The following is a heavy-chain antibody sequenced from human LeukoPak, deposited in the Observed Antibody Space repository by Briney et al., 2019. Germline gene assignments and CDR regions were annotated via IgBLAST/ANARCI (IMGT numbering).Heavy chain of an antibody. CDR3: ARKDLYNYFDY. CDR1: GGSISSYY. Sequence: PSETLSLTCTVSGGSISSYYCSWIRQPPGKGLEWIGYIYYSGSTNYNPSLKSRVTISVDTSKNQFSLKLSSVTAADTAVYYCARKDLYNYFDYWGQGTLVTVSS. J-gene: IGHJ4*02. V-gene: IGHV4-59*01. CDR2: IYYSGST. D-gene: IGHD2-15*01.